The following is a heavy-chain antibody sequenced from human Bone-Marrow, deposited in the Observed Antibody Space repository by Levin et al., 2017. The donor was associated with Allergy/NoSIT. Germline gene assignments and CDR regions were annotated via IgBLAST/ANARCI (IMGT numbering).Heavy chain of an antibody. CDR2: INSDGSST. V-gene: IGHV3-74*01. J-gene: IGHJ4*02. CDR3: ARAEGYSGYDSAYYFDY. Sequence: AGESLKISCAASGFTFSSYWMHWVRQAPGKGLVWVSRINSDGSSTSYADSVKGRFTISRDNAKNTLYLQMNSLRAEDTAVYYCARAEGYSGYDSAYYFDYWGQGTLVTVSS. D-gene: IGHD5-12*01. CDR1: GFTFSSYW.